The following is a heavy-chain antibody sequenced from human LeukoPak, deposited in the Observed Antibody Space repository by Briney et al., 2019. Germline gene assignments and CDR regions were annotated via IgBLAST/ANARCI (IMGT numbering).Heavy chain of an antibody. CDR2: IIPIFGTA. Sequence: GASVTVSCTASGYTFTSYGISWVRQAPGQGLEWMGGIIPIFGTANYAQKFQGRVTITADESTSTAYMELSGLRSEDTAVYYCARPDLGYCSSTSCYESYYYYYGMDVWGQGTTVTVSS. CDR1: GYTFTSYG. D-gene: IGHD2-2*01. V-gene: IGHV1-69*13. CDR3: ARPDLGYCSSTSCYESYYYYYGMDV. J-gene: IGHJ6*02.